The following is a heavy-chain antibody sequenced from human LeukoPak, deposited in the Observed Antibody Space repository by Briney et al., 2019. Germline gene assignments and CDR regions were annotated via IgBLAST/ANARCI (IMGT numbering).Heavy chain of an antibody. CDR3: AKEADTIIVLKRYLDY. J-gene: IGHJ4*02. D-gene: IGHD3-22*01. V-gene: IGHV3-23*01. CDR1: GFTFSSYA. CDR2: ISGSGGGT. Sequence: GGSLRLSCAASGFTFSSYAMNWVRQAPGEGLEWVSAISGSGGGTYYSDSVKGRFTISRDNSENTLYLQMNSLRAEDTAVYYCAKEADTIIVLKRYLDYWGQGTLVTVSS.